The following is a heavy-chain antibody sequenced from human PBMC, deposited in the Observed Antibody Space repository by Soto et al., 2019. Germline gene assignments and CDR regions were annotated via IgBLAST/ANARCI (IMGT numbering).Heavy chain of an antibody. Sequence: GESLKISCKASGYSFSTYWNGWVRQKPGKGLDWMGVVYPGDSYIRYSPSFQGHVTISADKSISTAYLQWSSLRASDTAIYYCARHVNSRTSMEDYYAVDVWGLGTTVTVSS. CDR1: GYSFSTYW. V-gene: IGHV5-51*01. J-gene: IGHJ6*02. CDR2: VYPGDSYI. D-gene: IGHD3-10*01. CDR3: ARHVNSRTSMEDYYAVDV.